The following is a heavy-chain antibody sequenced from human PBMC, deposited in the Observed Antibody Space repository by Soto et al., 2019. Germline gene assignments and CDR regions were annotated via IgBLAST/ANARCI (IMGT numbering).Heavy chain of an antibody. CDR3: VRDRGWITFDY. CDR1: GFTFSSFW. Sequence: EVQLVESGGGLVQPWGSLRLSCSASGFTFSSFWMTWVRQTPGRGLERVANIKEDGSQKYYVDSVKGRFTISRDNAKNSLHLKMNSLRADDTAVYYCVRDRGWITFDYWGQGILVTVSS. CDR2: IKEDGSQK. J-gene: IGHJ4*02. D-gene: IGHD3-16*01. V-gene: IGHV3-7*01.